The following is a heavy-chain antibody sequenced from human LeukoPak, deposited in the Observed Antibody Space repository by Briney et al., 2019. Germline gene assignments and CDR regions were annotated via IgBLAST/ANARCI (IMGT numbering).Heavy chain of an antibody. CDR1: GGSFSGYY. D-gene: IGHD3-10*01. CDR3: ARGGYYGSGYYGMDV. Sequence: ETLSLTCVVYGGSFSGYYWSWVRQAPGKGLEWVANIKQDGSEKYYVDSVKGRFTISRDNAKNSLYLQMNSLRAEDTAVYYCARGGYYGSGYYGMDVWGQGTTVTVSS. J-gene: IGHJ6*02. CDR2: IKQDGSEK. V-gene: IGHV3-7*01.